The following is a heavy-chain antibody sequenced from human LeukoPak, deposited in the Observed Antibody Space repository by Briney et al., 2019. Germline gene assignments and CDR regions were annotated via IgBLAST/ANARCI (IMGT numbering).Heavy chain of an antibody. D-gene: IGHD2-2*01. CDR2: IYYSGST. CDR1: GGSISSSSYY. CDR3: ARPSTPEYQPAGWFDP. J-gene: IGHJ5*02. Sequence: PSETLSLTCTVSGGSISSSSYYWGWIRQPPGKGLEWIGSIYYSGSTYYNPSLKSRVTISVDTSKNQFSLKLSSVTAADTAVYYCARPSTPEYQPAGWFDPWGQGTLVTVSS. V-gene: IGHV4-39*01.